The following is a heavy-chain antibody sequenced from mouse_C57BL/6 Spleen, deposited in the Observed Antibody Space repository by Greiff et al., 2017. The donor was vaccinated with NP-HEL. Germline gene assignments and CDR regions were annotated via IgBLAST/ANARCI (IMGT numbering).Heavy chain of an antibody. CDR1: GFTFSDYY. Sequence: EVMLVESEGGLVQPGSSMKLSCTASGFTFSDYYMAWVRQVPEKGLEWVANINYDGSSTYYLDSLKSRFIISRDNTKNILYLQMSSLKSEDTATYYCARAYYSNLYWYFDVWGTGTTVTVSS. CDR2: INYDGSST. J-gene: IGHJ1*03. D-gene: IGHD2-5*01. CDR3: ARAYYSNLYWYFDV. V-gene: IGHV5-16*01.